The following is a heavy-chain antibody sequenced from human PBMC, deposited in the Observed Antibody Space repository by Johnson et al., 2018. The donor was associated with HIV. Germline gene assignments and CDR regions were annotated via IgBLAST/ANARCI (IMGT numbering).Heavy chain of an antibody. J-gene: IGHJ3*02. CDR2: IYSGGST. CDR1: GFTFSSYA. V-gene: IGHV3-NL1*01. CDR3: TTERWLQQRAFDI. Sequence: QVQLVESGGGVVQPGRSLRLSCAASGFTFSSYAMHWVRQAPGKGLEWVSVIYSGGSTYYADSVKGRFTISRDNAKNSLYLQMNSLKTEDTAVYYCTTERWLQQRAFDIWGQGTMVTVSS. D-gene: IGHD5-24*01.